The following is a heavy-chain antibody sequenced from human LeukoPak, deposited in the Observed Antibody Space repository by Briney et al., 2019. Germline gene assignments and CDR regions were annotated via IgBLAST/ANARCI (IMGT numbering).Heavy chain of an antibody. D-gene: IGHD5-24*01. CDR2: IYPGDSDT. CDR3: ARHNARLQLWPHDPFDM. J-gene: IGHJ3*02. CDR1: GYSFTSYW. Sequence: GESLKISCKGSGYSFTSYWIGWVRQMPGKGLEWMGIIYPGDSDTRYSPSFQGQVTISADKPISTAYLQWSSLKASDTAMYYCARHNARLQLWPHDPFDMWGQGTMVTVSS. V-gene: IGHV5-51*01.